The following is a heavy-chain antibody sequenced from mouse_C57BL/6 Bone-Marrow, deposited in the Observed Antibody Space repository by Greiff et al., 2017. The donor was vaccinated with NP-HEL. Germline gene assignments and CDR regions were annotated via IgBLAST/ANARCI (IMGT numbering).Heavy chain of an antibody. D-gene: IGHD1-1*01. V-gene: IGHV5-4*01. CDR2: ISDGGSYT. CDR3: AREGITTVVPRAMDY. Sequence: EVNLVESGGGLVKPGGSLKLSCAAPGFTFSSYAMSWVRQTPEKRLEWVATISDGGSYTYYPDNVKGRFTISRDNAKNNLYLQMSHLKSEDTAMYYCAREGITTVVPRAMDYWGQGTSVTVSS. CDR1: GFTFSSYA. J-gene: IGHJ4*01.